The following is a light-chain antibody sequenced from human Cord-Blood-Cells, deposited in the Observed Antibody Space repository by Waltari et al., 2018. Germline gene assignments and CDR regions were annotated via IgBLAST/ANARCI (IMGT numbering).Light chain of an antibody. CDR3: QQYDNLPLT. J-gene: IGKJ4*01. Sequence: DIQMTQSPSSLSASVEDRLTSTCQASQDISNYLNWYQQKPGKAPKLLIYDASNLETGVPSRFSGSGSGTDFTFTISSLQPEDIATYYCQQYDNLPLTFGGGTKVEIK. CDR1: QDISNY. CDR2: DAS. V-gene: IGKV1-33*01.